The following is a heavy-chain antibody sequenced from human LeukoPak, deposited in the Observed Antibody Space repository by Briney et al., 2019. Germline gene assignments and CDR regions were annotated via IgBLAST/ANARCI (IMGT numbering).Heavy chain of an antibody. Sequence: GGSLRLSCAASGFTFDSYSIHWVRQAPGKGLEWLSYISSTSSAIYYADSLKGRFTISRDNAKNSLYLQMDSLRAEDTAVYYCARVIGSYGDSAYWGQGTLVTVSS. D-gene: IGHD3-16*01. CDR1: GFTFDSYS. CDR3: ARVIGSYGDSAY. V-gene: IGHV3-48*04. CDR2: ISSTSSAI. J-gene: IGHJ4*02.